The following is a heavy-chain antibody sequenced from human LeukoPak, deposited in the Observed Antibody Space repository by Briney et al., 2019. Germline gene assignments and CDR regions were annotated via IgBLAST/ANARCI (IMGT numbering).Heavy chain of an antibody. CDR3: ARDLMWGFDY. Sequence: GGSLRLSCAASGFTFRGHAMHWVRQTPGVGLEWVAIIGNDGRDQHYSESVKGRFTISRDNSKNTLFLQLNSVRPEDTALYLCARDLMWGFDYWGQGTLVTVSS. V-gene: IGHV3-30*02. J-gene: IGHJ4*02. CDR1: GFTFRGHA. D-gene: IGHD7-27*01. CDR2: IGNDGRDQ.